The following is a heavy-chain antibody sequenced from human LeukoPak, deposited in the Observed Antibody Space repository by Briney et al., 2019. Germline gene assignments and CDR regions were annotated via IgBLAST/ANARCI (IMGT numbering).Heavy chain of an antibody. J-gene: IGHJ3*02. CDR2: INHSGST. CDR3: ARGKRYCSSTSCYRGAFDI. CDR1: GGSFSGYY. Sequence: SETLPLTCAVYGGSFSGYYWSWIRQPPGKGLEWIGEINHSGSTNYNPSLKSRVTMSVDTSKNQFSLKLSSVTAADTAVYYCARGKRYCSSTSCYRGAFDIWGQGTMVTVSS. D-gene: IGHD2-2*01. V-gene: IGHV4-34*01.